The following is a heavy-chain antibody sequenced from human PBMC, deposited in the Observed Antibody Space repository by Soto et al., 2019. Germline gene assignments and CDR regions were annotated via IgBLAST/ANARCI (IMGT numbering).Heavy chain of an antibody. CDR3: ARDGGAY. D-gene: IGHD3-16*01. V-gene: IGHV3-30-3*01. CDR1: GFTFSSYA. J-gene: IGHJ4*02. Sequence: VQLLESGGGLVQPGRSLRLSCAASGFTFSSYAMHWVRRAPGKGLEWMAVMSYDGSNKYYADSVKGRFTISRDNSKNTLYLQMNSLRPEDTALYYCARDGGAYWGQGTLVIVSS. CDR2: MSYDGSNK.